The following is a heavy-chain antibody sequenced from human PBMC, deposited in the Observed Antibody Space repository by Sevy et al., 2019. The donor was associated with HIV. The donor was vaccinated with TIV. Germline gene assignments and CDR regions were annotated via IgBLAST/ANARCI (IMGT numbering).Heavy chain of an antibody. V-gene: IGHV3-21*01. CDR2: ISRSRVNI. D-gene: IGHD3-10*01. J-gene: IGHJ4*02. CDR1: GLTFTSYS. Sequence: GGSLRLSCAASGLTFTSYSMNWVRQAPGKGLEWVSSISRSRVNIYYADSVKGSFTISRDNTKNSPFLQMNSLSAEDTAVYYCARGSSELEGDYWGQGTLVTVSS. CDR3: ARGSSELEGDY.